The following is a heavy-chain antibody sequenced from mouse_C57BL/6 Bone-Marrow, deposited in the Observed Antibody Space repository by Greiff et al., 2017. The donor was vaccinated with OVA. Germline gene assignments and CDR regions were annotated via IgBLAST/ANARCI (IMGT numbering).Heavy chain of an antibody. V-gene: IGHV3-1*01. CDR1: GYSITSGYD. J-gene: IGHJ1*03. D-gene: IGHD1-1*01. CDR3: ARRGYYGSSYWYFDV. Sequence: EVMLVESGPGMVKPSQSLSLTCTVTGYSITSGYDWHWIRHFPGNKLEWMGYISYSGSTNYNPSLKSRISITHDTSKNHFFLKLNSVTTEDTATYYCARRGYYGSSYWYFDVWGTGTTVTVSS. CDR2: ISYSGST.